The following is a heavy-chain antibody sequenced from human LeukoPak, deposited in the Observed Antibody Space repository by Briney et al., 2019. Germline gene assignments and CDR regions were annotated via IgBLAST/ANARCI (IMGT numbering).Heavy chain of an antibody. J-gene: IGHJ3*02. CDR3: ARGGKDCYDTHSRSRSFDI. Sequence: ASVKVSCKASGYTFTSYYMHWVRQAPGQGLEWMGIINPSGGSTSYAQKFQGRVTMTRDTSTSTVYMELSSLRSEDTAVYYCARGGKDCYDTHSRSRSFDIWGQGTMVTVSS. CDR2: INPSGGST. V-gene: IGHV1-46*01. D-gene: IGHD3-22*01. CDR1: GYTFTSYY.